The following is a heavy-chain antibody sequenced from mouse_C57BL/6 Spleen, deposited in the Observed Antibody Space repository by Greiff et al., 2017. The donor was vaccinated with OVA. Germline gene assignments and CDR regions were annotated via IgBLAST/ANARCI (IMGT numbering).Heavy chain of an antibody. V-gene: IGHV1-69*01. CDR2: IDPSDSYT. Sequence: QVQLQQPGAELVMPGASVKLSCKASGYTFTSYWMHWVKQRPGQGLEWIGEIDPSDSYTNYNQKFKGKSTLTVDKSSSTAYMQLSSLTSEDSAVYYCARAYYYGSLYYFDYWGQGTTLTVSS. CDR3: ARAYYYGSLYYFDY. D-gene: IGHD1-1*01. CDR1: GYTFTSYW. J-gene: IGHJ2*01.